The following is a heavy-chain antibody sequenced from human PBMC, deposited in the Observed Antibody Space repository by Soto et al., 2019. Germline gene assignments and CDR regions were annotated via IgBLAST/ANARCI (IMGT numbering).Heavy chain of an antibody. CDR1: GFTFSSYD. Sequence: EVQLVESGGGLVQPGGPLRLSCAASGFTFSSYDMHWVRQSTGKGLEWVSAIGTAGDTYYPGSVKGRFTISRENAKNSLYLQMNSLRAGDTAVYYCARTAYGVDAFDIWGQGTMVTVSS. CDR2: IGTAGDT. CDR3: ARTAYGVDAFDI. J-gene: IGHJ3*02. V-gene: IGHV3-13*01. D-gene: IGHD4-17*01.